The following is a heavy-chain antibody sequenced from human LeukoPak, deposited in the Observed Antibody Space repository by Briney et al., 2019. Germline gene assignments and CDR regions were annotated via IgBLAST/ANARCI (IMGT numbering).Heavy chain of an antibody. CDR2: ISSSSGYI. D-gene: IGHD1-26*01. CDR3: ARDTSGKGDWYFDL. Sequence: GGSLILSCAASGFTFSSYTMNWVRQAPGKGLEWVSSISSSSGYIYYADSVKGRFTIFRDNAKNPLYLQMNSLRAEDTSVYYCARDTSGKGDWYFDLWGRGTLVTVSS. CDR1: GFTFSSYT. V-gene: IGHV3-21*01. J-gene: IGHJ2*01.